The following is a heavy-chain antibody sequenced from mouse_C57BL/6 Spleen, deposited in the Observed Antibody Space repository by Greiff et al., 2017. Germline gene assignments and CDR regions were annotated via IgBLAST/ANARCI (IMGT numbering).Heavy chain of an antibody. J-gene: IGHJ2*01. V-gene: IGHV1-63*01. CDR2: IYPGGGYT. CDR1: GYTFTNYW. CDR3: ARKGDYYGSSFFCDY. Sequence: VQLVEPGAELVRPGTSVKMSCKASGYTFTNYWIGWAKQRPGHGLEWIGDIYPGGGYTNYNEKFKGKATLTADKSSSTAYMQFSSLTSEDSAIYYCARKGDYYGSSFFCDYWGQGTTLTVSS. D-gene: IGHD1-1*01.